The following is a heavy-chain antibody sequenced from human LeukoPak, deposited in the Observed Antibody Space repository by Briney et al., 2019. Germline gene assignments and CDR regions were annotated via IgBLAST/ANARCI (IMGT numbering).Heavy chain of an antibody. CDR1: GLTFTRYW. V-gene: IGHV3-74*01. CDR2: IYSDGAAT. D-gene: IGHD6-19*01. J-gene: IGHJ4*02. CDR3: AKDGEGAVAGFDY. Sequence: GGSLRLSCAASGLTFTRYWIYWVRQAPGKGLVWVSGIYSDGAATRYADSVKGRFTISRDNAKNTEFLQMSSLRAEDTAVYYCAKDGEGAVAGFDYWGQGTLVTVSS.